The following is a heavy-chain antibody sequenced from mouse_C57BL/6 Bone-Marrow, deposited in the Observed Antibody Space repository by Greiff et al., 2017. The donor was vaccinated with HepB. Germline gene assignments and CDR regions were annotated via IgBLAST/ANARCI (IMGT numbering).Heavy chain of an antibody. CDR3: ARYYYSTPYAMDY. Sequence: VQLKESVAELVRPGASVKLSCTASGFNIKNTYMHWVKQRPEQGLEWIGRIDPANGNTKYAPKFQGKATITAATSSNTAYLQLSSLTSEDTALYYCARYYYSTPYAMDYWGQGTSVTVSS. V-gene: IGHV14-3*01. J-gene: IGHJ4*01. CDR1: GFNIKNTY. D-gene: IGHD2-5*01. CDR2: IDPANGNT.